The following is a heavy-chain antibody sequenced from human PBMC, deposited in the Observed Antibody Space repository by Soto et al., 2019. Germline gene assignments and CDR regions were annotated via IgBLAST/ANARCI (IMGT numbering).Heavy chain of an antibody. V-gene: IGHV1-69*01. Sequence: QVQLVQSGAEVKKPGSSVKVSCKASGGTFSSYAISWVRQAPGQGLEWMGGIIPIFGTANYAQKFQGRVTSTADESTSTAYMELSSLRSEDTAVYYCARYAGYSYGFTYYYYGMDVWGQGTTVTVSS. CDR2: IIPIFGTA. D-gene: IGHD5-18*01. CDR1: GGTFSSYA. CDR3: ARYAGYSYGFTYYYYGMDV. J-gene: IGHJ6*02.